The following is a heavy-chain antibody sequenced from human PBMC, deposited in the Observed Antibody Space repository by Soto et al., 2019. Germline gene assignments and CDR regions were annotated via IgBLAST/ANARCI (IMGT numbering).Heavy chain of an antibody. D-gene: IGHD1-7*01. CDR1: GGSINIGGYY. CDR3: AREGTGTTWDYYYGMDV. CDR2: IYYSGNT. J-gene: IGHJ6*02. V-gene: IGHV4-39*07. Sequence: SETLSLTCTVSGGSINIGGYYWVWIRQPPGKGLEWIGSIYYSGNTYNSPSLKHRVTISIDTSRNQFYLNLSSVTAADTAVYYCAREGTGTTWDYYYGMDVWGQGTTVTVSS.